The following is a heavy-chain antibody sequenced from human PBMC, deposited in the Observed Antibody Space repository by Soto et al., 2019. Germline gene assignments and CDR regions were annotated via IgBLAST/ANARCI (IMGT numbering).Heavy chain of an antibody. CDR2: MNPNSGNT. CDR1: GYTFTSYD. V-gene: IGHV1-8*01. Sequence: ASVKVSCKASGYTFTSYDINWVRQATGQGLEWMGWMNPNSGNTGYAQKFQGRVTMTRNTSISTAYMEPSSLRSEDTAVYYCARGRGSSRGYGMDVWGQGTTVTVSS. CDR3: ARGRGSSRGYGMDV. D-gene: IGHD5-12*01. J-gene: IGHJ6*02.